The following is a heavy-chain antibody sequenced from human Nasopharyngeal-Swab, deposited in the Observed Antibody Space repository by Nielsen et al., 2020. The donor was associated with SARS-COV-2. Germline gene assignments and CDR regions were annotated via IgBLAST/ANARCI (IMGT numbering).Heavy chain of an antibody. J-gene: IGHJ6*02. CDR1: GFTFSSYG. CDR3: ARDRGARDIVVVPATTRYYYYGMDV. CDR2: ISYDGSNK. Sequence: GESLKISCAASGFTFSSYGMHWVRQAPGKGLEWVAVISYDGSNKYYADSVKGRFTISRDNSKNTPYLQMNSLRAEDTAVYYCARDRGARDIVVVPATTRYYYYGMDVWGQGTTVTVSS. D-gene: IGHD2-2*01. V-gene: IGHV3-30*03.